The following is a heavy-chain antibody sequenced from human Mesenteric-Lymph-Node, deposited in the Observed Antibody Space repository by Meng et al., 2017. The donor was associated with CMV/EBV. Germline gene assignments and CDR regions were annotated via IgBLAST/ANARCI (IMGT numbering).Heavy chain of an antibody. D-gene: IGHD2/OR15-2a*01. CDR2: INSDGSST. V-gene: IGHV3-74*01. Sequence: GESLKISCAASGFTFSSYWMHWVRQAPGKGLVWVSRINSDGSSTNYADSVKGRFTISRDNAKNTLYLQMNSLRAEDTAVYYCARDQIGGGGFDYWGQGTLVTVSS. CDR1: GFTFSSYW. J-gene: IGHJ4*02. CDR3: ARDQIGGGGFDY.